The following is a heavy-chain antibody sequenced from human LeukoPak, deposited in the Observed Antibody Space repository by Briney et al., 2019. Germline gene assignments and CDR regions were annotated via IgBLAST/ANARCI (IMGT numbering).Heavy chain of an antibody. CDR3: ARVLGITIHDAFDI. CDR1: GGSISSSSYY. V-gene: IGHV4-39*07. Sequence: SETLSLTCTVSGGSISSSSYYWGWIRQPPGKGLEWIGSIYYSGSTYYNPSLKSRVTISVDTSKNQFSLKLSSVTAADTAVYYCARVLGITIHDAFDIWGQGTMVTVSS. CDR2: IYYSGST. D-gene: IGHD3-10*01. J-gene: IGHJ3*02.